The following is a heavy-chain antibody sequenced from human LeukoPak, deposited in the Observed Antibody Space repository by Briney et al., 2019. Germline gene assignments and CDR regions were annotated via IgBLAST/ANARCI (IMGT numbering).Heavy chain of an antibody. J-gene: IGHJ6*02. Sequence: QAGGSLRLSCAASGFTFSSYAMHWVRQAPGKGLEWVAVISYDGSNKYYADSVKGRFTISRDHSKNTLYLQMNSLRAEDTAVYYCAKDLGSGWSPAYYYGMDVWGQGTTVTVSS. V-gene: IGHV3-30-3*01. CDR3: AKDLGSGWSPAYYYGMDV. CDR1: GFTFSSYA. CDR2: ISYDGSNK. D-gene: IGHD6-19*01.